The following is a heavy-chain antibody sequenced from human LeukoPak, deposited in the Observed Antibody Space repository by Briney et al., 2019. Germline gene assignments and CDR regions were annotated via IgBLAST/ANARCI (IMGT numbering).Heavy chain of an antibody. J-gene: IGHJ4*02. D-gene: IGHD3/OR15-3a*01. CDR3: ARQTGSGLFILP. CDR1: GVSISSSNSY. V-gene: IGHV4-39*01. Sequence: SETLSLTCTVSGVSISSSNSYWGWIRQPPRKGLEWIGSIYYSGNTYYNASLKSQVSISIDTSKNQFSLRLTSVTAADTAVYYCARQTGSGLFILPGGQGTLVTVSS. CDR2: IYYSGNT.